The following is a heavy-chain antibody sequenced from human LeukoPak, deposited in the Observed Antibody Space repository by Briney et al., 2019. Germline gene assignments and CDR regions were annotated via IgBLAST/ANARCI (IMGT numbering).Heavy chain of an antibody. J-gene: IGHJ4*02. CDR1: GYTFSVYY. D-gene: IGHD3-16*01. Sequence: ASVKVSCKTSGYTFSVYYIQWVRQAPGLGLEWMGWINPNTGVTNYAQKFQGRVTMTRDTSISTAYMEVTRLKSDDTAIYYCARDLGFDSWGQGTLVTVSS. CDR2: INPNTGVT. V-gene: IGHV1-2*02. CDR3: ARDLGFDS.